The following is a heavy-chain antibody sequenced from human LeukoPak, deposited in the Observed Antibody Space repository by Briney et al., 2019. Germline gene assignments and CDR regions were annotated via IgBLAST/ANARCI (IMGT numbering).Heavy chain of an antibody. D-gene: IGHD3-9*01. CDR3: AKESYYDILTGYLS. CDR1: GFTFSSYW. V-gene: IGHV3-74*01. Sequence: VQPGGSLRLSCAASGFTFSSYWMHWVRQAPGKGLVWVSRINSDGSSTSYADSVKGRFTISRDNAKNTLYLQMNSLRAEDTAVYYCAKESYYDILTGYLSWGQGTLVTVSS. J-gene: IGHJ4*02. CDR2: INSDGSST.